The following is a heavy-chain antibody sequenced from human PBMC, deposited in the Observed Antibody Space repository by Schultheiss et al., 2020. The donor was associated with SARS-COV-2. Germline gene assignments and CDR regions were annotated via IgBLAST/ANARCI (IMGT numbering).Heavy chain of an antibody. D-gene: IGHD3-22*01. V-gene: IGHV4-30-2*05. CDR2: INHSGST. Sequence: SETLSLTCAVSGGSISSGGYSWSWIRQPPGKGLEWIGEINHSGSTYYNPSLKSRVTISVDTSKNQFSLKLSSVTAADTAVYYCARDDSSTFDYWGQGTLVTVSS. CDR1: GGSISSGGYS. J-gene: IGHJ4*02. CDR3: ARDDSSTFDY.